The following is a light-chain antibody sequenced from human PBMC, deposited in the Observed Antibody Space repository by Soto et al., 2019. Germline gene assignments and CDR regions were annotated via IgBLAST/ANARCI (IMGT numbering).Light chain of an antibody. J-gene: IGKJ4*01. CDR1: QTVSNY. V-gene: IGKV3-11*01. Sequence: EIVLTQSPATLSLSPGERATLSCWASQTVSNYLAWYQQKPGQAPRLLIYDASNRSTGIAARFSGSVSGTDFALTITTLEPHDLTVYCCQQHSNRRSFGGGTKVEIK. CDR2: DAS. CDR3: QQHSNRRS.